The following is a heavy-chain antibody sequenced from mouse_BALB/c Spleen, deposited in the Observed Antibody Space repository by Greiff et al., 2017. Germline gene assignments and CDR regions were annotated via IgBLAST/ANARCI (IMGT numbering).Heavy chain of an antibody. CDR3: TETGIGAY. J-gene: IGHJ3*01. Sequence: EVQLVESGGGLVQPGGSMKLSCVASGFTFSSYWMSWVRQSPEKGLEWVAEIRLKSDNYATHYAESVKGKFTISRDDSKSRLYLQMNSLRAEDTGIYYCTETGIGAYWGQGTLVTVSA. D-gene: IGHD4-1*01. CDR2: IRLKSDNYAT. CDR1: GFTFSSYW. V-gene: IGHV6-3*01.